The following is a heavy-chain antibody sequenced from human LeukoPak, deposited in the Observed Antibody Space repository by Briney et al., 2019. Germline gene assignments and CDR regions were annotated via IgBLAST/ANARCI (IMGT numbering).Heavy chain of an antibody. CDR1: GGSISSSSYY. Sequence: PSDTLSLTCISGGSISSSSYYWGWIRQPPGKGLWWIGSIYYSGSTYYNPSLKSRVTISVDTSKNQFSLKLSSVTAADTAVYYCVRHWRRISVLDYWGQGTLVTVSS. V-gene: IGHV4-39*01. CDR2: IYYSGST. J-gene: IGHJ4*02. D-gene: IGHD2/OR15-2a*01. CDR3: VRHWRRISVLDY.